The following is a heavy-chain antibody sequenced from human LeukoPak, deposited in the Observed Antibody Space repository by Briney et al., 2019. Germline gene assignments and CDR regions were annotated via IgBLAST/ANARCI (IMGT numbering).Heavy chain of an antibody. CDR1: GFTFSSYE. D-gene: IGHD2/OR15-2a*01. CDR2: ISSSGSTI. V-gene: IGHV3-48*03. J-gene: IGHJ4*02. CDR3: ARAEYGPDFDY. Sequence: PGGSLRLSCAASGFTFSSYEMNWVRQAPGKGLEWVSYISSSGSTIYYADSVKGRFTISRDNAKNSLYLQMNSLRAEDTAVYYCARAEYGPDFDYWGQGTLVTVSS.